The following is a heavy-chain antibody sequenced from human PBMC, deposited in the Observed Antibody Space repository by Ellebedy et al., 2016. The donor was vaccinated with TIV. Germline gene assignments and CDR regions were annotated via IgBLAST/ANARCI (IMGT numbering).Heavy chain of an antibody. D-gene: IGHD4-17*01. J-gene: IGHJ3*02. V-gene: IGHV3-7*01. CDR2: IRQDGSEK. Sequence: GGSLRLSCGASGFSFSSYWMSWVRQAPGKGLEWVANIRQDGSEKYYVDSVKGRFTISRDNAKNSLYLQLNSLRAEDTAMYYCATDGSYGDYLSPTHAFVIWGQGTMVTVSS. CDR3: ATDGSYGDYLSPTHAFVI. CDR1: GFSFSSYW.